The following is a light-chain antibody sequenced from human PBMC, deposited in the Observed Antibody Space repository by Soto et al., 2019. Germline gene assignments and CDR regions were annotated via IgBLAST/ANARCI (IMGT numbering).Light chain of an antibody. CDR2: GAS. V-gene: IGKV3-15*01. J-gene: IGKJ1*01. CDR1: QRVTYN. CDR3: QQYNDWLWT. Sequence: EIVLTQSPATLSLSPGERASLSCRATQRVTYNLAWYQQKPGQAPRLLIYGASTRPTGIPARFSGRGSGTEFTLPLPSLQSEDFAVYYCQQYNDWLWTFGQGTKVDIK.